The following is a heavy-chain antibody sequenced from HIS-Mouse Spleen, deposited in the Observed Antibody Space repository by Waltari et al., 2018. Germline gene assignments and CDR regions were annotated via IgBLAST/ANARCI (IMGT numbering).Heavy chain of an antibody. Sequence: QVQLVQSGAEVKKPGASVKVSCKASGYTFTGYYMHWVRKAPGQGLEWMGWINPNSGGTNDAQKFQGRVTRTRDTSISTAYMELSRLRSDDTAVYYCARSPSGSSWYDYWGQGTLVTVSS. CDR1: GYTFTGYY. V-gene: IGHV1-2*02. J-gene: IGHJ4*02. CDR3: ARSPSGSSWYDY. D-gene: IGHD6-13*01. CDR2: INPNSGGT.